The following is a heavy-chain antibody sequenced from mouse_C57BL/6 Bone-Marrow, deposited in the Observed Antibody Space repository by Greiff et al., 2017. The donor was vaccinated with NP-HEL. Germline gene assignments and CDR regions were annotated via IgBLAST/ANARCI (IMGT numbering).Heavy chain of an antibody. CDR2: IYPGSGST. V-gene: IGHV1-55*01. D-gene: IGHD1-1*01. CDR1: GYTFTSYW. Sequence: VQLQQSGAELVKPGASVKMSCKASGYTFTSYWITWVKQRPGQGLEWIGDIYPGSGSTNYNEKFKSKATLTVDTSSSTAYMQLSSLTSEDSAVYYCARGITTVVGGYFDVWGTGTTVTVSS. J-gene: IGHJ1*03. CDR3: ARGITTVVGGYFDV.